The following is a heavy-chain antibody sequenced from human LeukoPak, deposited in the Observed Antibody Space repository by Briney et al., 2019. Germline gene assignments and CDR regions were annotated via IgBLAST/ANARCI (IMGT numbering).Heavy chain of an antibody. CDR1: GYTFTKYG. CDR2: ISAYNGDI. Sequence: ASVKVCCKASGYTFTKYGVSWVRQAPGQGLEWMGWISAYNGDIKYAQRGKGRVTMTTDTSTSTVYMELRSLRSDDTAVYYCARESGSDAFDIWGQGTMVTVSS. V-gene: IGHV1-18*01. CDR3: ARESGSDAFDI. J-gene: IGHJ3*02.